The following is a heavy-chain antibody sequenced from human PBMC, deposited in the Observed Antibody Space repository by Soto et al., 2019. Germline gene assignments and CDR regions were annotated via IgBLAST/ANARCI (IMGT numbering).Heavy chain of an antibody. CDR2: IYHRGST. CDR1: GGSISSGGYS. CDR3: AAGGELPRYY. Sequence: QLQLQESGSGLVKPSQTLSLTCAVSGGSISSGGYSWSWIRQPPGKGLEWIGYIYHRGSTYYNPSLKRRVTITVDRSKNQCSLKLSSVTAADTAVYYCAAGGELPRYYWGQGTLVTVSS. V-gene: IGHV4-30-2*01. D-gene: IGHD1-26*01. J-gene: IGHJ4*02.